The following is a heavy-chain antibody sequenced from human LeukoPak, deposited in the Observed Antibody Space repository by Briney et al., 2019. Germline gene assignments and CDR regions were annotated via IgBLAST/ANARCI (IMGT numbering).Heavy chain of an antibody. Sequence: GGSLRLSCAASGFTFSSYAMSWVRQAPGKGLEWVSAISGSGGSTYYADSVKGRFTISRDNSKNTLYLQMNSLRAEDTAVYYCAKVGPMVRGVIITSPTFDYWGQGTLVTVSS. V-gene: IGHV3-23*01. J-gene: IGHJ4*02. CDR3: AKVGPMVRGVIITSPTFDY. CDR1: GFTFSSYA. CDR2: ISGSGGST. D-gene: IGHD3-10*01.